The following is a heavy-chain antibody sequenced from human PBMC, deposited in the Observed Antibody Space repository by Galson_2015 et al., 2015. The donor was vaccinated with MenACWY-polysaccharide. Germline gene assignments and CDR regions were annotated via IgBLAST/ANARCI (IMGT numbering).Heavy chain of an antibody. CDR2: IQYDRRKI. J-gene: IGHJ3*02. Sequence: ALRISCAASGSRFSNSGMHWGGQAPGEGLEWVAVIQYDRRKIVYADSVKGLFTISRDNSKHTLFLEINSLGAEVTAVYYCAREGSRIVFHAFDTWGQGTIVTVSS. V-gene: IGHV3-33*01. D-gene: IGHD6-13*01. CDR1: GSRFSNSG. CDR3: AREGSRIVFHAFDT.